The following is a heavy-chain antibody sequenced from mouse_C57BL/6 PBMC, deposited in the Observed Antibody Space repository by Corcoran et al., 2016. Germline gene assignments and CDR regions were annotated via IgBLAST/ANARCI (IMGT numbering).Heavy chain of an antibody. CDR2: IYWDDDK. Sequence: QVTLKESGPGILQSSQTLSLTCSFSGFSLSTSGMGVSWIRQPSGKGLEWLAHIYWDDDKRYNPSLKSRLTISKDTSRNQVFLKITSVDTADTATYYCARDTGVAGGFYAMDYWGQGTSVTVSS. D-gene: IGHD1-1*01. CDR3: ARDTGVAGGFYAMDY. CDR1: GFSLSTSGMG. J-gene: IGHJ4*01. V-gene: IGHV8-12*01.